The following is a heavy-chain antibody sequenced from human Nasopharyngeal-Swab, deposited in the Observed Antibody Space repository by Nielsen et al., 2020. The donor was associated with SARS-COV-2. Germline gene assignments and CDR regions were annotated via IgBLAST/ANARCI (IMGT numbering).Heavy chain of an antibody. D-gene: IGHD3-9*01. CDR3: SRDRYYDILTGYSYMDV. V-gene: IGHV3-49*03. CDR2: IRDKDYGGTT. Sequence: GESLKISCTASGFTFGDYGMSWFRQAPGKGLEWVGFIRDKDYGGTTEYVASVKGRVTISTDDSKSIAYLQMNSLKSEDTAVYYCSRDRYYDILTGYSYMDVWGKGTTVTVSS. CDR1: GFTFGDYG. J-gene: IGHJ6*03.